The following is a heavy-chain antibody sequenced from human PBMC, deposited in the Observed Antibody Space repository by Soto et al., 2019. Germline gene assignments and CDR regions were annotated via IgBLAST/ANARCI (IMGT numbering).Heavy chain of an antibody. D-gene: IGHD6-13*01. CDR2: ISYRGRT. CDR3: ARQSHELAAGFDY. J-gene: IGHJ4*02. V-gene: IGHV4-31*03. CDR1: GASISSGDYY. Sequence: SETLSLTCTVSGASISSGDYYWSWIRQHPGKGLEWIGYISYRGRTYYSSSLKSRVTISVDTSQNQLSLKLSSVTAADTAVFYCARQSHELAAGFDYWGQGTLVTVSS.